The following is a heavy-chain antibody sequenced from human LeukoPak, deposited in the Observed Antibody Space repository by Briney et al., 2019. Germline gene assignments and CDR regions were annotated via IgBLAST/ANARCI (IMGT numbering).Heavy chain of an antibody. V-gene: IGHV1-24*01. D-gene: IGHD1-26*01. J-gene: IGHJ4*02. CDR2: FDPEDGET. CDR3: ARDIVGASFSFDY. CDR1: GYTLTELS. Sequence: VASVKVSCKVSGYTLTELSMHWVRQAPGKGLEWMGGFDPEDGETIYAQKFQGRVTITRNTSISTAYMELSSLRSEDTAVYYCARDIVGASFSFDYWGQGTLVTVSS.